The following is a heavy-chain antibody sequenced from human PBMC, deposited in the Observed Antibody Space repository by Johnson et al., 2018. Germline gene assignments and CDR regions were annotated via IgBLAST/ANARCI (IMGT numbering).Heavy chain of an antibody. J-gene: IGHJ1*01. D-gene: IGHD6-13*01. CDR2: VYYSGST. CDR1: GGSINSHNYY. Sequence: QVQLQESGPGLVKPSETLSLTCSVSGGSINSHNYYWGWIRQPPGQGLEWIGSVYYSGSTYYNPSLKSRVTISVDTSKNQLSLKLNSVTAADAAVYYCARTGYTSTWYAEYFHHWGQGTLVTVSS. CDR3: ARTGYTSTWYAEYFHH. V-gene: IGHV4-39*01.